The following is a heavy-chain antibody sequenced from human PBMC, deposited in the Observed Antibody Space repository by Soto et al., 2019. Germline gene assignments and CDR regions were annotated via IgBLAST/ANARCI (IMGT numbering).Heavy chain of an antibody. CDR1: GGSISSSSYY. Sequence: KASETLSLTCTVSGGSISSSSYYWGWIRQPPGKGLEWIGSIYYSGSTYYNPSLKSRVTISVDTSKNQFSLKLSSVTAADTAVYYCARVLLLWFGVDVWGQGTTVTVSS. V-gene: IGHV4-39*01. J-gene: IGHJ6*02. D-gene: IGHD3-10*01. CDR2: IYYSGST. CDR3: ARVLLLWFGVDV.